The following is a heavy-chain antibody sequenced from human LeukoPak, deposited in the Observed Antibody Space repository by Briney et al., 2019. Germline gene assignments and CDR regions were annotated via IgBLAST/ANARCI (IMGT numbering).Heavy chain of an antibody. J-gene: IGHJ4*02. V-gene: IGHV3-23*01. D-gene: IGHD6-19*01. CDR2: ISGSGGST. CDR3: AKDAHSSGWYKLEYRYFDY. CDR1: GLTFSSYA. Sequence: GASLRLSCAASGLTFSSYAMSWVRQAPGKGLEWVSAISGSGGSTYYADSVKGRFTISRDNSKNTLYLQMNSLRAEDTAVYYCAKDAHSSGWYKLEYRYFDYWGQGTLVTVSS.